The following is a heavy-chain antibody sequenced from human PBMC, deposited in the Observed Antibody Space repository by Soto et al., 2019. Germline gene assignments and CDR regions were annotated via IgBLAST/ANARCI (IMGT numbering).Heavy chain of an antibody. J-gene: IGHJ4*02. CDR2: IYYSGST. V-gene: IGHV4-59*01. CDR3: ARDGDSSGWYGIFDY. D-gene: IGHD6-19*01. CDR1: GGSISIYY. Sequence: SEPLSLTCTVSGGSISIYYWSWIRQPPWKGLEWIGYIYYSGSTNYNPSLKSRVTISVDTSKNQFSLKLSSVTAADTAVYYCARDGDSSGWYGIFDYWGQGTLVTVSS.